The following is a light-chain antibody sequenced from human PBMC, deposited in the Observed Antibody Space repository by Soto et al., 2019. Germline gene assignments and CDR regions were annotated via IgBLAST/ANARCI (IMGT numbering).Light chain of an antibody. CDR1: QSVSIN. CDR3: QQYNNWPPLP. V-gene: IGKV3-15*01. J-gene: IGKJ4*01. Sequence: EIVMTQSQATLSVSPGERATLSCRASQSVSINLAWYQQKPGQAPRLLIYGASTRATGIPARLSGSGSGTEFTLTISSLQAEDFAVYYFQQYNNWPPLPFGGGTKVEIK. CDR2: GAS.